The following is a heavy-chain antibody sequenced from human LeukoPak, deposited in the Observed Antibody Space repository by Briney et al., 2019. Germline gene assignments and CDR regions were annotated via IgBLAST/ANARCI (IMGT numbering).Heavy chain of an antibody. V-gene: IGHV5-51*01. D-gene: IGHD2-2*02. CDR3: ASSYCSSTSCYTDIFDY. J-gene: IGHJ4*02. CDR2: IYPGDSDT. CDR1: GYSFTSYW. Sequence: GESLKISCKGSGYSFTSYWIGWVRKMPGKGLEWTGIIYPGDSDTRYSPSFQGQVTISADKSISTAYLQWSSLKASDTAMYYCASSYCSSTSCYTDIFDYWGQGTLVTVSS.